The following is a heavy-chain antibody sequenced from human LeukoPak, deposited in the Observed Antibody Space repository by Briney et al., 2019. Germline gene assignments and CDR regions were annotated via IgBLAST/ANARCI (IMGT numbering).Heavy chain of an antibody. Sequence: PSETLSLTCTASGGSISSYYWSWIRQPPGKGLEWIGYIYYSGSTNYNPSLKSRVTISVDTSKKQFFMKMRSVTAADTAVYYCARHQVVVAGRGVDYWGQGTLVTVSS. CDR3: ARHQVVVAGRGVDY. CDR1: GGSISSYY. V-gene: IGHV4-59*08. CDR2: IYYSGST. D-gene: IGHD6-19*01. J-gene: IGHJ4*02.